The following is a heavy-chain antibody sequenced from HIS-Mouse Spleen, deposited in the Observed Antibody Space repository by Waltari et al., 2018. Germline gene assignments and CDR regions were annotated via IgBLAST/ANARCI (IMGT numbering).Heavy chain of an antibody. D-gene: IGHD6-13*01. Sequence: QLQLQASGPGLVKPSETLSPTCTVSGGSIRSSSYHWGRSRQPPGTGLVWIGSIYYSGSTYYNPSLKSRVTISVDTSKNQFSLKLSSVTAADTAVYYCAREIPYSSSWYDWYFDLWGRGTLVTVSS. CDR1: GGSIRSSSYH. J-gene: IGHJ2*01. CDR3: AREIPYSSSWYDWYFDL. CDR2: IYYSGST. V-gene: IGHV4-39*07.